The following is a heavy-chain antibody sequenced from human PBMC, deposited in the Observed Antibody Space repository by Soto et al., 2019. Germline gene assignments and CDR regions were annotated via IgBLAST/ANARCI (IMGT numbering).Heavy chain of an antibody. V-gene: IGHV3-30-3*01. CDR3: ARLFRESLDY. J-gene: IGHJ4*02. Sequence: PGGSLRLSCAASGFTFSSYAMHWVRQAPGKGLEWVAVISYDGSNKYYADSVKGRFTISRDNSKNTLYLQMNSLRAEDTAVYHCARLFRESLDYWGQGTLVTVSS. CDR1: GFTFSSYA. CDR2: ISYDGSNK.